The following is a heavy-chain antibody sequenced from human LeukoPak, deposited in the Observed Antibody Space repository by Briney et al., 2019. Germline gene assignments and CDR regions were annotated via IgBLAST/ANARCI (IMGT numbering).Heavy chain of an antibody. J-gene: IGHJ4*02. V-gene: IGHV3-33*01. Sequence: GRSLRLSCAASGFTFSSYVMHWVRQAPGKGLEWVADIWYDGSNKYYADSVKGGFTISRDNSKNTLYLQMNSLRAEDTAVYYCARERCGGGSCYIFEYWGQGTLVTVSS. CDR1: GFTFSSYV. D-gene: IGHD2-15*01. CDR3: ARERCGGGSCYIFEY. CDR2: IWYDGSNK.